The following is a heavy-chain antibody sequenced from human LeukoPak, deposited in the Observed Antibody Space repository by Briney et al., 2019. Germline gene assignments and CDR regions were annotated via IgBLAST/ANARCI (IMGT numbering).Heavy chain of an antibody. CDR3: ARDGVWFGELSYYYYGMDV. D-gene: IGHD3-10*01. CDR1: GDSVSSNSAA. V-gene: IGHV6-1*01. J-gene: IGHJ6*02. Sequence: SQTLSLTCAISGDSVSSNSAAWNWIRQSPSRGLEWLGRTYYRSKWYNDYAVSVKSRITINPDTSKNQFSLRLNSVTPEDTAVYYCARDGVWFGELSYYYYGMDVWGQGTTVTVSS. CDR2: TYYRSKWYN.